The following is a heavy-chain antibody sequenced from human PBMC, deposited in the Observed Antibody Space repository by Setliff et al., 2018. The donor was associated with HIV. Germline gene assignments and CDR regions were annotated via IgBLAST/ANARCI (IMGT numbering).Heavy chain of an antibody. CDR3: ARRTFGSGRVDP. V-gene: IGHV4-61*09. CDR2: IHTSGST. CDR1: SDSISSGSYY. D-gene: IGHD3-16*01. Sequence: SETLSLTCSVSSDSISSGSYYWSWIRLPAGKGLQWIGQIHTSGSTNYNPSLKSRLTISIDTSKNQFSLKLNSVTATDTAVYYCARRTFGSGRVDPWGQGTRVTVSS. J-gene: IGHJ5*02.